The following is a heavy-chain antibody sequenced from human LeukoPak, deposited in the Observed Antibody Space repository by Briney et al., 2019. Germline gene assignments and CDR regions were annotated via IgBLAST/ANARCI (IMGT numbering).Heavy chain of an antibody. CDR1: GYTFTSYG. CDR2: ISAYNGNT. V-gene: IGHV1-18*01. CDR3: ARVRQQWLVPDYFDY. J-gene: IGHJ4*02. D-gene: IGHD6-19*01. Sequence: GAPVKASCKASGYTFTSYGISWVRQAPGQGREWMGWISAYNGNTNSAQKLQGRVTMTTDTSTSTAYMELRSLRSDDTAVYYCARVRQQWLVPDYFDYWGQGTLVTVSS.